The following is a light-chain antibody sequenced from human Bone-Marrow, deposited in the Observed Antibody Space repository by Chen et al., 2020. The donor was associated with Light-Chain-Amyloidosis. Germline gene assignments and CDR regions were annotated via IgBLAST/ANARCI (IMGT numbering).Light chain of an antibody. CDR1: RRAVGGVHH. J-gene: IGLJ1*01. CDR2: EVT. Sequence: QSALTQPASVSGSPGQSIPIHCTGTRRAVGGVHHVSWNQQPPDKAPKLMIYEVTNRPSWVPDRFSGSKSDTTASLTISGLHPEDDADYFCSSYTLTHTLVFGSGTRVTVL. V-gene: IGLV2-14*01. CDR3: SSYTLTHTLV.